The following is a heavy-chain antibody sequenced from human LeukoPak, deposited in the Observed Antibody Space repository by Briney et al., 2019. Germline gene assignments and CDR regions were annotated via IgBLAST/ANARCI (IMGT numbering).Heavy chain of an antibody. CDR2: INPNSGGT. Sequence: ASVKVSCKASGYTFTGYYMHWVRQAPGQGLEWMGWINPNSGGTNYAQKFQGWVTMTRDTSISTAYMELSRLRSDDTAVYYCARVRITMVRVDAFDIWGQGTMVTVSS. CDR1: GYTFTGYY. CDR3: ARVRITMVRVDAFDI. D-gene: IGHD3-10*01. J-gene: IGHJ3*02. V-gene: IGHV1-2*04.